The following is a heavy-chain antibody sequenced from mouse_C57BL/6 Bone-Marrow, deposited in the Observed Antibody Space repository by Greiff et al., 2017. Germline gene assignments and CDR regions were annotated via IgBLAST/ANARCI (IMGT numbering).Heavy chain of an antibody. V-gene: IGHV14-4*01. Sequence: VHVKQAGAEPVRAGASGKVSRTASGFNIKDDYMHRVKQRPEMGLEWIGWIDPENGDTEYASKFQGKATITAYTSSNTAYLQLSSLTSEDTAVHYCTLDGYSHWYFDVWGTGTTVTVSS. CDR3: TLDGYSHWYFDV. CDR2: IDPENGDT. CDR1: GFNIKDDY. J-gene: IGHJ1*03. D-gene: IGHD2-3*01.